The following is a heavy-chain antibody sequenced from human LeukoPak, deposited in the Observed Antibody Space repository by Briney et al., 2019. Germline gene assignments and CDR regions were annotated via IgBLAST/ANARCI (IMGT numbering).Heavy chain of an antibody. Sequence: SETLPLTCTVSGGSISSYYWSWIRQPPGKGLEWIGYIYYSGSTNYNPSLKSRVTMSVDTSKNQFSLKLNSVTAADTAVYYCARDQAAGLFDYWGQGTLVTVSS. CDR2: IYYSGST. V-gene: IGHV4-59*12. J-gene: IGHJ4*02. CDR3: ARDQAAGLFDY. CDR1: GGSISSYY. D-gene: IGHD6-13*01.